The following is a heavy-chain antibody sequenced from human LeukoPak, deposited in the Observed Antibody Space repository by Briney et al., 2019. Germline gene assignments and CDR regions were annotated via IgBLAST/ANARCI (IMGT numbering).Heavy chain of an antibody. Sequence: SETLSLTCTVSGGSISSYYWSWIRQPPGKGLEWIGYIYTSGSTNYNPSLKSRVTISVDTSKNQFSLKLSSVTAADTAVYYCAGVGVGATLDYWGQGTLVTVSS. CDR1: GGSISSYY. V-gene: IGHV4-4*09. CDR2: IYTSGST. CDR3: AGVGVGATLDY. D-gene: IGHD1-26*01. J-gene: IGHJ4*02.